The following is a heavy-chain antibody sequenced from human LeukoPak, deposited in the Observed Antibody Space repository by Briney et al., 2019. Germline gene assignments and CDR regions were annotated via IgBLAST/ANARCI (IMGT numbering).Heavy chain of an antibody. CDR1: GFTFGTYS. CDR2: ISGTSSLI. CDR3: VRDQFFSFDY. Sequence: GGSLRLSCAASGFTFGTYSMDWVRQAPGKGLEWVSYISGTSSLIYYADSVKGRFTISRDNAKNSLCLQMNSLRDEDTAVYYCVRDQFFSFDYWGQGTLVTVSS. V-gene: IGHV3-48*02. D-gene: IGHD3-3*01. J-gene: IGHJ4*02.